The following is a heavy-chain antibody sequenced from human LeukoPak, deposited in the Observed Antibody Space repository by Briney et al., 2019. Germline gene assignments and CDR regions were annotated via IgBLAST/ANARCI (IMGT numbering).Heavy chain of an antibody. V-gene: IGHV3-23*01. CDR1: GFTFSSYA. J-gene: IGHJ6*03. Sequence: GGSLRLSCAASGFTFSSYAMSWVRQAPGKGLEWVSAISGSGGSTYYADSVKGRCTISRDNSKNTLYLQMNSLRAEDTAVYYCAKEGYCGGDCRLYYYYMDVWGKGTTVTVSS. D-gene: IGHD2-21*02. CDR3: AKEGYCGGDCRLYYYYMDV. CDR2: ISGSGGST.